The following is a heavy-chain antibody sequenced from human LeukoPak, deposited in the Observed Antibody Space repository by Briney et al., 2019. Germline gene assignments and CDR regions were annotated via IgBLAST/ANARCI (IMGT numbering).Heavy chain of an antibody. CDR1: GFSLSGYW. CDR3: ARDRGPRTGFMVREAYDY. Sequence: PGGSLRLSCVASGFSLSGYWMYWVRQAPGKGLMYISRNNGDGSTTNYADVVKGRFTMSRDNVKNTLYLQMNSLRVEDTAVYYCARDRGPRTGFMVREAYDYWGQGTLVTVSS. D-gene: IGHD3-10*01. J-gene: IGHJ4*02. CDR2: NNGDGSTT. V-gene: IGHV3-74*01.